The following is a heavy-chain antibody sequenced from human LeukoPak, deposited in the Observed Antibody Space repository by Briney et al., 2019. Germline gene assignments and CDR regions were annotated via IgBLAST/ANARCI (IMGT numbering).Heavy chain of an antibody. D-gene: IGHD3-10*01. CDR3: ARDYFGGTTDYYYYGMDV. J-gene: IGHJ6*02. CDR2: ISSSSSYI. V-gene: IGHV3-21*04. Sequence: GGSLRLSCAASGFTFSSYAMSWVRQAPGKGLEWVSSISSSSSYIYYADSVKGRFTISRDNAKNSLYLQMNSLRAEDTAVYYCARDYFGGTTDYYYYGMDVWGQGTTVTVSS. CDR1: GFTFSSYA.